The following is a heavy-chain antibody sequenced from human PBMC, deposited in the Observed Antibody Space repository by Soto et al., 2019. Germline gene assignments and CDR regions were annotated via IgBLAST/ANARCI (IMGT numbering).Heavy chain of an antibody. J-gene: IGHJ4*02. Sequence: GGSLRLSCAASGFTLTTYTMKWVRQAPGMGLEWVSSINGRGNYKYYTDSVEGRFTITRDNAQNSLYLQMNSLRAEDTAVYYCAREDGVVGATSAFDYWGQGTLVTVSS. CDR1: GFTLTTYT. CDR3: AREDGVVGATSAFDY. CDR2: INGRGNYK. V-gene: IGHV3-21*01. D-gene: IGHD1-26*01.